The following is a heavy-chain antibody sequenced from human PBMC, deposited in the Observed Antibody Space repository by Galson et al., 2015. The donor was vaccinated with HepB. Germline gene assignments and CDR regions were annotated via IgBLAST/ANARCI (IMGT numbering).Heavy chain of an antibody. CDR3: ARSITMIRSAFDI. Sequence: SCKASGYTFSSYSMNWVRQAPGKGLEWVSSISSSSSYIYYADSVKGRFTISRDNAKNSLYLQMNSLRAEDTAVYYCARSITMIRSAFDIWGQGTMVTVSS. V-gene: IGHV3-21*01. D-gene: IGHD3-22*01. CDR2: ISSSSSYI. J-gene: IGHJ3*02. CDR1: GYTFSSYS.